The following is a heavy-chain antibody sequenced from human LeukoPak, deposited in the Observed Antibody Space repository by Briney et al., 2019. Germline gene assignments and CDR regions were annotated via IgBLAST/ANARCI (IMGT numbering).Heavy chain of an antibody. Sequence: GGSLRLSCAASGFTFSDYYLSWIRQAPGKGLEWVSYTSSSASTINYADSVRGRFTISRDNAKNSLYLQMNSLRADDTALYYCAKGNWGNPFDIWGQGTMVTVFS. CDR3: AKGNWGNPFDI. D-gene: IGHD7-27*01. CDR2: TSSSASTI. V-gene: IGHV3-11*01. CDR1: GFTFSDYY. J-gene: IGHJ3*02.